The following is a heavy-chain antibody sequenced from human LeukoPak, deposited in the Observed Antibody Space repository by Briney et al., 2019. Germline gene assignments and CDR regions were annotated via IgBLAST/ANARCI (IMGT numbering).Heavy chain of an antibody. D-gene: IGHD2-21*01. Sequence: SETLSLTCAVYGGSFSGYYWSWIRQPPGKGLEWIGEINHSGSTNYNPSLKSRVTMSVDTSKNQFSLKLSSVTAADTAVYYCARSPYCGGDCYVGYCFDYWGQGTLVTVSS. V-gene: IGHV4-34*01. CDR2: INHSGST. CDR1: GGSFSGYY. J-gene: IGHJ4*02. CDR3: ARSPYCGGDCYVGYCFDY.